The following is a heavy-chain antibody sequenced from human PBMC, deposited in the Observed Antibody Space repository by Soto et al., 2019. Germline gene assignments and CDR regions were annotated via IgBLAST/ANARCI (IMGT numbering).Heavy chain of an antibody. CDR2: ISYDGSNK. CDR3: ASGVVTSFDS. CDR1: GFTFSSYG. V-gene: IGHV3-30*03. Sequence: QVQLVESGGGVVQPGRSLRLSCAASGFTFSSYGMHWVRQAPGKGLEWVAVISYDGSNKYYADSVKGRFTISRDNSKNTLYLQMNSLRAEDPAVFYCASGVVTSFDSWGQEPLVPVSS. D-gene: IGHD3-3*01. J-gene: IGHJ4*02.